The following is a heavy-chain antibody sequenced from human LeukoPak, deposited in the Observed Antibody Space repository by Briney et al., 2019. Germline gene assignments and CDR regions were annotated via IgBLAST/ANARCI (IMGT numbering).Heavy chain of an antibody. V-gene: IGHV3-23*01. D-gene: IGHD4-17*01. CDR3: AKDPEYGDYGDY. CDR1: GFTFSSYA. CDR2: ISGSGGST. Sequence: AGGSLRLSCAAPGFTFSSYAMSWVRQAPGKGLEWVSAISGSGGSTYYADSVKGRFTISRDNSKNTLYLQMNSLRAEDTAVYYCAKDPEYGDYGDYWGQGTLVTVSS. J-gene: IGHJ4*02.